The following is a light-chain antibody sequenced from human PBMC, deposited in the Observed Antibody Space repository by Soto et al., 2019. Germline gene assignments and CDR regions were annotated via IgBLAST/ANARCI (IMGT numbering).Light chain of an antibody. CDR2: GVS. J-gene: IGKJ4*01. Sequence: ETVMTQSPATLSVSPGERATLSCRASQTVTNSYLAWYQQKPGQAPSLLMYGVSTRATGIPARFSGSGSGTELTLTISSLQSEDFAVYYCQQYSSWPLTFGGGTKVEIK. CDR1: QTVTNSY. CDR3: QQYSSWPLT. V-gene: IGKV3-15*01.